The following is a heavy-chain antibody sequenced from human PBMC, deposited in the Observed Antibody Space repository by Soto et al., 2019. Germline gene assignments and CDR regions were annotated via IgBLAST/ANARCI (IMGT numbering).Heavy chain of an antibody. D-gene: IGHD3-10*01. CDR3: AKEITIPGDAFDI. CDR2: ISYDGSNK. CDR1: GFTFSSYG. Sequence: QVQLVESGGGVVQPGRSLRLSCAASGFTFSSYGMHWVRQAPGTGLEWVAVISYDGSNKYYADSVKGRFTISRDNSKNTLDLQMNSLRAEDTAVYYCAKEITIPGDAFDIWGQGTMVTVSS. J-gene: IGHJ3*02. V-gene: IGHV3-30*18.